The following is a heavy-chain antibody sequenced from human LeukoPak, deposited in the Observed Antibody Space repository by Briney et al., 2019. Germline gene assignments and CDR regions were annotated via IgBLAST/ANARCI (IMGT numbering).Heavy chain of an antibody. CDR1: GYTFTGSY. J-gene: IGHJ4*02. CDR2: INPNSGGT. Sequence: ASVKVSCKASGYTFTGSYMHWVRQAPGQGLEWMGWINPNSGGTNYAQKFQGRVTMTRDTSISTAYMELSSLRSDDTAVYYCARKFLGSRGYYFDYWGQGTLVTVSS. CDR3: ARKFLGSRGYYFDY. D-gene: IGHD3-10*01. V-gene: IGHV1-2*02.